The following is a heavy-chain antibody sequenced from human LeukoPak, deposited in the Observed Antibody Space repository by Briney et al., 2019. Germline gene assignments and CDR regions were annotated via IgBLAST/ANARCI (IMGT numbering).Heavy chain of an antibody. CDR3: ARVRNGGNSHDASDI. D-gene: IGHD4-23*01. CDR1: GYSYTNNW. CDR2: IDPSDSYT. Sequence: PGGSLRLSCKGSGYSYTNNWISWVRQMPGKGLEWMGKIDPSDSYTNYSPSFQGQVTISSDKSISTAYLQRSSLKASDTAMYYRARVRNGGNSHDASDIWGQGTVVTVSS. V-gene: IGHV5-10-1*01. J-gene: IGHJ3*02.